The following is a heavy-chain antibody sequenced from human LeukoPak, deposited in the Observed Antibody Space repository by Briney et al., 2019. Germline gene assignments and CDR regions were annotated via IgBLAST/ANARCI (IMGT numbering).Heavy chain of an antibody. Sequence: GGSLRLSCEASGFNFSTYSLNWVRQAPGKGLEWVSSISRSSSFRYYADSVKGRFTISRDNAKNSLYLQVNSLRAEDTAMYYCARRQLWSWGFDYWGQGTLVTVSS. V-gene: IGHV3-21*01. D-gene: IGHD3-10*01. CDR3: ARRQLWSWGFDY. J-gene: IGHJ4*02. CDR2: ISRSSSFR. CDR1: GFNFSTYS.